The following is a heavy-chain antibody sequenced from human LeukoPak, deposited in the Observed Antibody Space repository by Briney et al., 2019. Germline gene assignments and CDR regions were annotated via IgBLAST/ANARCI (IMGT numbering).Heavy chain of an antibody. D-gene: IGHD3-22*01. CDR2: ISSSGSTI. CDR1: GFTFSSYE. CDR3: ARDGEVGYYDSSNYYDY. J-gene: IGHJ4*02. Sequence: GGSLRLPCAASGFTFSSYEMNWVRQAPGKGLEGVSYISSSGSTIYSADSVKGRFTRSRDNAKHSLYLKLNRLRAEDTAVYYCARDGEVGYYDSSNYYDYWGQGTLVTVSS. V-gene: IGHV3-48*03.